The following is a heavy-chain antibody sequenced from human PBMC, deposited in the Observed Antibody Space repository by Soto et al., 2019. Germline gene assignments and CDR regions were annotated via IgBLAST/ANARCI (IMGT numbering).Heavy chain of an antibody. CDR3: ARWVDCSGGSCYPNWFDP. CDR2: ISAYNSNT. V-gene: IGHV1-18*04. D-gene: IGHD2-15*01. Sequence: ASVKVSCKASGYTFTSYGISWVRQAPGQGLEWMGWISAYNSNTNYAQKLQGRVTMTTDTSTSTAYMELRSLRSDDTAVYYCARWVDCSGGSCYPNWFDPWGQGTLVTVSS. CDR1: GYTFTSYG. J-gene: IGHJ5*02.